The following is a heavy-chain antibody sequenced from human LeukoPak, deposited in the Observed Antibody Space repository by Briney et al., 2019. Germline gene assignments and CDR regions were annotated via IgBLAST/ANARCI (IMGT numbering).Heavy chain of an antibody. CDR1: GFTFSSYA. J-gene: IGHJ4*02. CDR2: ISGSGGST. Sequence: PGGSLRLSCAASGFTFSSYAMSWVRQAPGKGLEWVSAISGSGGSTYYADSVKGRFTISRDNSKNTLYLQMNSLRAEDTAVYYCAKDLMTGYSSSWLVDYWGQGTLVTASS. CDR3: AKDLMTGYSSSWLVDY. D-gene: IGHD6-13*01. V-gene: IGHV3-23*01.